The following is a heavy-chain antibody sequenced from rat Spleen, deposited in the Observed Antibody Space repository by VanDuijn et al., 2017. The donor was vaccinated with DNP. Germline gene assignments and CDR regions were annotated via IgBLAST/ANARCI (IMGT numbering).Heavy chain of an antibody. J-gene: IGHJ2*01. CDR1: GFTFSNYG. D-gene: IGHD4-4*01. CDR3: ARDFRGSDY. V-gene: IGHV5S13*01. Sequence: EVQLVESGGGLVQPGRSLKLSCAASGFTFSNYGMAWVRQAPKKGLEWVATISTSGGSTYYRDSVKGRFTISRDNAKSTLYLQMNSLRSEDTATYYCARDFRGSDYWGQGVMVTVSS. CDR2: ISTSGGST.